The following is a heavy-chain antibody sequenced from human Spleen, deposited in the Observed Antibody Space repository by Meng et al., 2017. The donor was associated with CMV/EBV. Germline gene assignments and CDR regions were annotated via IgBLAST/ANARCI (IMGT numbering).Heavy chain of an antibody. V-gene: IGHV4-39*07. CDR3: ARLNSGYDEYYFDY. J-gene: IGHJ4*02. CDR2: IYYSGST. D-gene: IGHD5-12*01. CDR1: GGSISSYY. Sequence: SETLSLTCTVSGGSISSYYWGWIRQPPGKGLEWIGSIYYSGSTYYNPSLKSRVTISVDTSKNQFSLKLSSVTAADTAVYYCARLNSGYDEYYFDYWGQGTLVTVSS.